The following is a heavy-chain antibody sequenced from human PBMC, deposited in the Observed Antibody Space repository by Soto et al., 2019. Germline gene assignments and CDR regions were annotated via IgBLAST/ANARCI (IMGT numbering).Heavy chain of an antibody. CDR2: IRAYNVNT. Sequence: QVQLVQSGAEVKKPGASVKVSCKASGYSFTSYGISWVRQAPGQGLEWMGWIRAYNVNTNDAKKVKGRATMTTDTSTSTAQLELTRLRSDDTAVYYCARDNGFGESDVWGQGTTVTVSS. CDR1: GYSFTSYG. D-gene: IGHD3-10*01. V-gene: IGHV1-18*01. J-gene: IGHJ6*01. CDR3: ARDNGFGESDV.